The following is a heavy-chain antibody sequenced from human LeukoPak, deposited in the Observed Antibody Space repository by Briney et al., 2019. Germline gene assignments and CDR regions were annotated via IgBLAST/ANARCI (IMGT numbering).Heavy chain of an antibody. Sequence: GASVKVSWKASGYTFTSYGISWVRQAPGQGLEWMGWISAYNGNTNYAQKLQGRVTMTTDTSTSTAYMELRSLRSDDTAVYYCARDHIGRGAILGNWFDPWGQGTLVTVSS. CDR2: ISAYNGNT. V-gene: IGHV1-18*04. J-gene: IGHJ5*02. CDR1: GYTFTSYG. D-gene: IGHD3-10*01. CDR3: ARDHIGRGAILGNWFDP.